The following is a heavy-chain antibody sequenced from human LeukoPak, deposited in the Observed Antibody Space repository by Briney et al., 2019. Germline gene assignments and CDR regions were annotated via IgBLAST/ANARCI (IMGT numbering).Heavy chain of an antibody. D-gene: IGHD2-15*01. V-gene: IGHV4-34*01. CDR1: GGSFSSYD. CDR3: ARESYRVVAATYFDY. J-gene: IGHJ4*02. Sequence: SETLSLTCAVYGGSFSSYDWSWIRQPPGKGLEWIGSIYHSGSTYYNASLKSRVTISVDTSKNQFSLKLSSVTAADTAVYYCARESYRVVAATYFDYWGQGTLVTVSS. CDR2: IYHSGST.